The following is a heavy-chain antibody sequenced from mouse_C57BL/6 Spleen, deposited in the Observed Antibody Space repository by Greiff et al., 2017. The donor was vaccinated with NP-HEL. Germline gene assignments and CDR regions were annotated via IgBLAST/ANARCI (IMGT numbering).Heavy chain of an antibody. CDR1: GFTFSSYA. V-gene: IGHV5-4*01. CDR2: ISDGGSYT. D-gene: IGHD2-4*01. Sequence: EVHLVESGGGLVKPGGSLKLSCAASGFTFSSYAMSWVRQTPEKRLEWVATISDGGSYTYYPDNVKGRFTISRDNAKNNLYLQMSHLKSEDTAMYYCARPPYDYDGYWYFDVWGTGTTVTVSS. CDR3: ARPPYDYDGYWYFDV. J-gene: IGHJ1*03.